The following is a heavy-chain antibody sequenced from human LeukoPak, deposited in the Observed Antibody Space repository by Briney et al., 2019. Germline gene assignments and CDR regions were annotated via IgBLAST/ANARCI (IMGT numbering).Heavy chain of an antibody. CDR1: GGSVSSGSYY. CDR3: ARGGHDYGGNIDY. V-gene: IGHV4-61*01. CDR2: IYYSGST. Sequence: KSSETLSLTCTVSGGSVSSGSYYWSWIRQPPGKGLEWIGYIYYSGSTNYNPSLKSRATISVDTSKNQFSLKLSSVTAADTAVYYCARGGHDYGGNIDYWGQGTLVTVSS. J-gene: IGHJ4*02. D-gene: IGHD4-23*01.